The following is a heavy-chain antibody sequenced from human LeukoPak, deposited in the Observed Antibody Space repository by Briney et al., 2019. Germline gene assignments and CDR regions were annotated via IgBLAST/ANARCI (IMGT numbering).Heavy chain of an antibody. CDR2: IYTSGST. Sequence: PSETLSLTCTVSGGSISSYYWSWIRQPAGKGLEWIGRIYTSGSTNYNPSLKSRVTISVDTSKNQFSLKLSSVTAADTAVYYCARVAVTIKYYYYYYYMDVWGKGTTVTVSS. CDR1: GGSISSYY. J-gene: IGHJ6*03. CDR3: ARVAVTIKYYYYYYYMDV. V-gene: IGHV4-4*07. D-gene: IGHD4-11*01.